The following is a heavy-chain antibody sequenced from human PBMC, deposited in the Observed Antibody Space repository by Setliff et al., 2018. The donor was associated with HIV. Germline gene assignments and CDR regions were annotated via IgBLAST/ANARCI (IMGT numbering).Heavy chain of an antibody. CDR2: ISSSSSYI. D-gene: IGHD3-10*01. Sequence: GGSLRLSCAASGFTFSSYSMNWVRQAPGKGLELVSSISSSSSYIYYAVSGKGRFTISRDNAKNSLYLQMNSLRTEDTAVYYCARVVRGVIYFDYWGQGTLVTVSS. V-gene: IGHV3-21*01. CDR3: ARVVRGVIYFDY. J-gene: IGHJ4*02. CDR1: GFTFSSYS.